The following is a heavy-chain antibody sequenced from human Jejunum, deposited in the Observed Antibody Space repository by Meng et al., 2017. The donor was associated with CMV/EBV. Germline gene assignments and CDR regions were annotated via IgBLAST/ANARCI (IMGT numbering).Heavy chain of an antibody. D-gene: IGHD2-15*01. J-gene: IGHJ6*02. CDR3: VRLRRYYSGGTYYTKGMDV. CDR2: IYYSGDT. V-gene: IGHV4-30-4*01. Sequence: SSDYYWGWVRQPPGEGLEWIEYIYYSGDTYSNPSLRSRLSLSLDTSKSQFSLNLRSVTAADTALYYCVRLRRYYSGGTYYTKGMDVWGQGTTVTVSS. CDR1: SSDYY.